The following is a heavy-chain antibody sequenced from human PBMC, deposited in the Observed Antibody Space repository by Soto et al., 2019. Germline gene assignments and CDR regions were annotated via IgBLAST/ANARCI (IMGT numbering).Heavy chain of an antibody. V-gene: IGHV5-51*01. CDR2: IYPGDSDT. Sequence: PGESLKISCKGSGYSFTSYWIGWVRQMPGKGLEWMGIIYPGDSDTRYSPSFQGQVTISADKSISTAYLQWSSLKASDTAMYYCALLRYFDWLFPSPYAFDIWGQGTMVTVSS. J-gene: IGHJ3*02. D-gene: IGHD3-9*01. CDR3: ALLRYFDWLFPSPYAFDI. CDR1: GYSFTSYW.